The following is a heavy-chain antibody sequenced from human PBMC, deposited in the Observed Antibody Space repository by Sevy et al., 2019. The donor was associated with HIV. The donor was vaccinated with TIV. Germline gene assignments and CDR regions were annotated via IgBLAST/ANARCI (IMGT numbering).Heavy chain of an antibody. J-gene: IGHJ6*03. CDR2: IYYSGST. CDR3: ARGYPMVVVPASYYMDV. D-gene: IGHD2-2*01. Sequence: SETLSLTCTVSGGSISSGGYYWSWIRQHPGKGLEWIGYIYYSGSTYYNPSLKSRVTISVDTSKNQFSLKLSSVTAADTAVYYCARGYPMVVVPASYYMDVWGNGTTVTVSS. V-gene: IGHV4-31*03. CDR1: GGSISSGGYY.